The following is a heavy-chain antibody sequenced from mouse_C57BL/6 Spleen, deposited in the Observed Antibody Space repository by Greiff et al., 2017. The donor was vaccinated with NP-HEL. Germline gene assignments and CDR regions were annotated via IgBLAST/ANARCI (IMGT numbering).Heavy chain of an antibody. CDR3: AITGSSPYWYFDV. CDR2: INPSSGYT. D-gene: IGHD1-1*01. CDR1: GYTFTSYW. Sequence: QVQLQQSGAELAKPGASVKLSCKASGYTFTSYWMHWVKQRPGQGLEWIGYINPSSGYTKYNQKFKDKATLTADKSSSTAYMQLSSLTYEDSAVYYCAITGSSPYWYFDVWGTGTTVTVSS. J-gene: IGHJ1*03. V-gene: IGHV1-7*01.